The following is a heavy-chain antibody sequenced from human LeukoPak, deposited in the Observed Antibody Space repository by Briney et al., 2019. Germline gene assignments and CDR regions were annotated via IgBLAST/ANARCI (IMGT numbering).Heavy chain of an antibody. V-gene: IGHV1-69*13. Sequence: SVKVSCKASGYTFTSYGISWVRQAPGQGLEWMGGIIPIFGTANYAQKFQGRVTITADESTSTAYMELSSLRSEDTAVYYCARGTQSSWYLTTPNEIWGQGTMVTVSS. D-gene: IGHD6-13*01. CDR3: ARGTQSSWYLTTPNEI. CDR1: GYTFTSYG. CDR2: IIPIFGTA. J-gene: IGHJ3*02.